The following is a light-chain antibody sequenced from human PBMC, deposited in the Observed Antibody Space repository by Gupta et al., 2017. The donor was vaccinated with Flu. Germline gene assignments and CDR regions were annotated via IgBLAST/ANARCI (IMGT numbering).Light chain of an antibody. Sequence: QSVLTQPPSVSGAPRQKITHSCPEGNSNIGAGDDVHWYQHLPGAAPKLLIHGNNSRPSGVPERFSGSKSGTAASLAITGLRAEDEADYYYQSFDTRLNGYVFGSGTKVTVL. CDR1: NSNIGAGDD. CDR3: QSFDTRLNGYV. J-gene: IGLJ1*01. V-gene: IGLV1-40*01. CDR2: GNN.